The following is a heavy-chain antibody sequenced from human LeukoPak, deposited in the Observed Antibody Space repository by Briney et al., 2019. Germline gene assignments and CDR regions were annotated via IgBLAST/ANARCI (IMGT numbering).Heavy chain of an antibody. CDR2: LNSNSGGT. V-gene: IGHV1-2*02. J-gene: IGHJ4*02. D-gene: IGHD3-22*01. CDR3: ARDLGDITMIVVAEYYFDY. Sequence: ASVKVSCKASGYSFTGYYMHWVRQAPGQGLEWMGWLNSNSGGTNYEQKFQGRVTMTRDTSISTAYMELSRLRSDDTAVYYCARDLGDITMIVVAEYYFDYWGQGSLVTVSS. CDR1: GYSFTGYY.